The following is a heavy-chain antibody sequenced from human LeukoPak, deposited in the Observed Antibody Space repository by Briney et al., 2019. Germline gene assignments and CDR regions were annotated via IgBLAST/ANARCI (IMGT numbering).Heavy chain of an antibody. Sequence: QSGGSLRLSCAASGFTFSSYETNWVRQAPGKGLEWVSYISSSGSTIYYADSVKGRFTISRDNAKNSLYLQMNSLRAEDTAVYYCALAATYYYYGMDVWGKGTTVTVSS. CDR1: GFTFSSYE. D-gene: IGHD2-15*01. V-gene: IGHV3-48*03. CDR2: ISSSGSTI. J-gene: IGHJ6*04. CDR3: ALAATYYYYGMDV.